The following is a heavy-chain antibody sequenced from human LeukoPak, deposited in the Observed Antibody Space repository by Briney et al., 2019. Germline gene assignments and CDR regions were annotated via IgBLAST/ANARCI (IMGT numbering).Heavy chain of an antibody. J-gene: IGHJ3*02. V-gene: IGHV1-18*01. CDR2: ISAYNGNT. CDR1: GYTFTSYG. D-gene: IGHD1-20*01. Sequence: ASVKVSCKASGYTFTSYGISWVRQAPGQGLEWMGWISAYNGNTNYAQKLQGRVTMTTDTSTSTAYMELRSLRSDDTAVYYCARDARHRIITGTTNPVGAAFVIWGQGTMVTVSS. CDR3: ARDARHRIITGTTNPVGAAFVI.